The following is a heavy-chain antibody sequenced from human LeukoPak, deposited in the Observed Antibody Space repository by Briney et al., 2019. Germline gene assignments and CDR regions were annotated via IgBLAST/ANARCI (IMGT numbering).Heavy chain of an antibody. J-gene: IGHJ4*02. CDR2: ITGSGDNT. CDR1: GLSISDCA. V-gene: IGHV3-23*01. D-gene: IGHD6-19*01. CDR3: VRYHCNGWNYLDY. Sequence: GGSLRLSCAASGLSISDCAMTWVRQAPGKGLEWVSGITGSGDNTYYADSVKGRFTITRDNSKNTLNMQMNSLRVDDTAVYYCVRYHCNGWNYLDYWGQGTLVSVSS.